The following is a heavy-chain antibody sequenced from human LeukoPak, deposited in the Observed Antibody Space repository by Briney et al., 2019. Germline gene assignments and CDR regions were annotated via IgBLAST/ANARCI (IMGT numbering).Heavy chain of an antibody. V-gene: IGHV4-38-2*02. Sequence: SETLSLTXTVSGYSISSGYYWGWIRQPPGKWLEWIGSIYHSGSTYYNPSLKSRVTISVDTSKNQFSLKLSSVTAADTAVYYCAREVVVVPAVDYWGQGTLVTVSS. CDR2: IYHSGST. J-gene: IGHJ4*02. CDR1: GYSISSGYY. CDR3: AREVVVVPAVDY. D-gene: IGHD2-2*01.